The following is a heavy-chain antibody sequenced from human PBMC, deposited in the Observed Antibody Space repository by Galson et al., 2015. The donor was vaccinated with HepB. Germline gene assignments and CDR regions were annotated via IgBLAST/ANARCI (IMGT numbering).Heavy chain of an antibody. CDR3: ARDGLDILTGYYLNVGYYFDY. J-gene: IGHJ4*02. Sequence: SLRLSCAASGFTFSSYAVHWVRQAPGKGLEWVAVISYDGSNKYYADSVKGRFTISRDNSKNTLYLQMNSLRAEDTAVYYCARDGLDILTGYYLNVGYYFDYWGQGTLVTVSS. V-gene: IGHV3-30*04. D-gene: IGHD3-9*01. CDR2: ISYDGSNK. CDR1: GFTFSSYA.